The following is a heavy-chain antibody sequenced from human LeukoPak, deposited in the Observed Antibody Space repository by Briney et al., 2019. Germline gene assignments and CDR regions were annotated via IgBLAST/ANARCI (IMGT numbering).Heavy chain of an antibody. CDR1: GFTFSSYA. Sequence: GGSLRLSCAASGFTFSSYAMHWVRQAPGKGLEWVAVISYDGSNKYYADSVKGRFTISRDNSKNTLYLQMNSLRAEDTAVYYCARGIYYDFWSGYPLYYMDVWGNGTTVTVSS. J-gene: IGHJ6*03. CDR3: ARGIYYDFWSGYPLYYMDV. CDR2: ISYDGSNK. D-gene: IGHD3-3*01. V-gene: IGHV3-30*04.